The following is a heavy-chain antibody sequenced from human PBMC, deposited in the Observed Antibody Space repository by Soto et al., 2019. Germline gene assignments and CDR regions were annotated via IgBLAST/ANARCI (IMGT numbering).Heavy chain of an antibody. V-gene: IGHV1-18*01. D-gene: IGHD4-4*01. CDR2: ISPYSSYT. CDR3: AKDLTIGYYFEY. J-gene: IGHJ4*01. CDR1: GYTFISNG. Sequence: ASVKVSCKASGYTFISNGISWVRQAPGQGLEWMGWISPYSSYTNYAQKFQGRVTMSTDTSTSTAYLELKSLKSDDTAVYYCAKDLTIGYYFEYWG.